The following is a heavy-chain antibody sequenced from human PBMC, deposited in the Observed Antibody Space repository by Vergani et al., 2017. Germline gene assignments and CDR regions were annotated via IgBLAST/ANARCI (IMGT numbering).Heavy chain of an antibody. CDR1: GFTFSSYS. Sequence: EVQLVESGGGLVKPGGSLRLSCAASGFTFSSYSMNWVRQAPGKGLEWVLSISSSSSYIYYADSVKGRFTISRDNAKNSLYLQMNSLRAEDTAVYYCARDVGYDFSSYYYYMDVWGKGTTVTVSS. CDR2: ISSSSSYI. J-gene: IGHJ6*03. CDR3: ARDVGYDFSSYYYYMDV. D-gene: IGHD5-12*01. V-gene: IGHV3-21*01.